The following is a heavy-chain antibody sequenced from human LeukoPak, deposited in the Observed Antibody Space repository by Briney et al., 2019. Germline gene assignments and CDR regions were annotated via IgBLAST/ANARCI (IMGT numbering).Heavy chain of an antibody. CDR2: ISYDGSNK. D-gene: IGHD5-18*01. CDR3: ARVRGYSYGLVGPFGY. V-gene: IGHV3-30-3*01. CDR1: GFTFSSYA. J-gene: IGHJ4*02. Sequence: GGSLRLSCVASGFTFSSYAMHWVRQAPGKGLEWVAVISYDGSNKYYADSVKGRFTISRDNSKNTLYLQMNSLRAEDTAVYYCARVRGYSYGLVGPFGYWGQGTLVTVSS.